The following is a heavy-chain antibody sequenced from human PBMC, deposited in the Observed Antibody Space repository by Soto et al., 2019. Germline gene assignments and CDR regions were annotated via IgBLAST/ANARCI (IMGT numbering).Heavy chain of an antibody. CDR2: IDPSDSYT. V-gene: IGHV5-10-1*01. D-gene: IGHD3-22*01. Sequence: GESLKISCKGSGYSFTSYWISWVRQMPGKGLEWMGRIDPSDSYTNYSPSFQGHVTISADKSISTAYLQWSSLKASDTAMYYCARHSARDYYDSSGYYYYYGMDVWGQGTTVTVS. CDR3: ARHSARDYYDSSGYYYYYGMDV. CDR1: GYSFTSYW. J-gene: IGHJ6*02.